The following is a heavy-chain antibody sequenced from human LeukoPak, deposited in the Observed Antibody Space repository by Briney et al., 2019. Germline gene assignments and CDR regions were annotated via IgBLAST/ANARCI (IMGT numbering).Heavy chain of an antibody. D-gene: IGHD3-16*01. CDR2: INPSAGSK. V-gene: IGHV1-46*01. CDR1: GYAFTIYP. Sequence: ASVKVSCKASGYAFTIYPITKFQQHWVRQAPGQGLEWMGIINPSAGSKSYAQHFQGRVTMTRDTSTSPAYMELSNLTSEDRAVDYYARNGLGGASHMGDFDIWGQGTMVTVSP. CDR3: ARNGLGGASHMGDFDI. J-gene: IGHJ3*02.